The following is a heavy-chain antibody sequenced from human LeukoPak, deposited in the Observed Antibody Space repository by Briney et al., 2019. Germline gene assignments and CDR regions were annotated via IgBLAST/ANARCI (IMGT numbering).Heavy chain of an antibody. CDR2: IYYSGST. D-gene: IGHD2-21*02. CDR1: GGSLSSGGYY. Sequence: PSQTLSLTCTVSGGSLSSGGYYWSWIRQHPGKGLEWIGYIYYSGSTYYNPSLKSRVTISVDTSKNQFSLKLSSVTAADTAVYYCARTLASDCGGDCYSPHFDYWGQGTLVTVSS. V-gene: IGHV4-31*03. CDR3: ARTLASDCGGDCYSPHFDY. J-gene: IGHJ4*02.